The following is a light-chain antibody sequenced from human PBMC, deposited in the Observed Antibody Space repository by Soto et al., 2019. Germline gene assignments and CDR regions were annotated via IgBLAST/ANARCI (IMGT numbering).Light chain of an antibody. CDR1: SSDVGGYNY. CDR2: DVS. V-gene: IGLV2-14*01. J-gene: IGLJ1*01. Sequence: QSVLTQPASVSGSPGNSITISCTGTSSDVGGYNYVSWYQQHPGKSPKLMIYDVSNRPSGVSNRFSGSKSVNTTSLTISGLQAEDEADYYCSSYTSSSTYVFGTGTKLTVL. CDR3: SSYTSSSTYV.